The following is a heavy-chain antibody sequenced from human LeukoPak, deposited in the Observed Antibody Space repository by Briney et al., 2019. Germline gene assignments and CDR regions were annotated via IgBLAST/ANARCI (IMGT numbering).Heavy chain of an antibody. V-gene: IGHV4-30-2*01. CDR2: IYHSGST. D-gene: IGHD3-22*01. Sequence: SETLSLTCTVSGGSISSGGYYWSWIRQPPGKGLEWIGYIYHSGSTYYNPSLKSRVTISVDRSKNQFSLKLSSVTAADTAVYYCHLYYYDSSGYYEGDYWGQGTLVTVSS. CDR3: HLYYYDSSGYYEGDY. J-gene: IGHJ4*02. CDR1: GGSISSGGYY.